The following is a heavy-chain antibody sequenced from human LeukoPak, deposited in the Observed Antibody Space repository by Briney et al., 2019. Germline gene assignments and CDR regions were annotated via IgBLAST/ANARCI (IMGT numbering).Heavy chain of an antibody. CDR2: IKQDGSEK. V-gene: IGHV3-7*01. Sequence: GGSLRLSCAASGFTFSSYWMSWVRQAPGRGLEWVANIKQDGSEKCYVDSVKGRFTISRDNAKNSLYLQMNSLRAEDTAVYYCARTRDNYYYIDVWGKGTTVTVSS. D-gene: IGHD2-2*01. CDR3: ARTRDNYYYIDV. CDR1: GFTFSSYW. J-gene: IGHJ6*03.